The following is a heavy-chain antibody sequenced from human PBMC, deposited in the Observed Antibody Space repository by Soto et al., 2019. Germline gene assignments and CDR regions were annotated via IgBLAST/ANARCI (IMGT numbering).Heavy chain of an antibody. J-gene: IGHJ5*02. CDR1: GGTFSSYA. CDR2: IIPIFGTA. D-gene: IGHD3-9*01. CDR3: ARDRGILTPPRVFDP. V-gene: IGHV1-69*05. Sequence: SVKVSCKASGGTFSSYAISWVRQAPGQGLEWMGGIIPIFGTANYAQKFQGRVTITTDTSTSTAYMELRSLRSDDTAVYYCARDRGILTPPRVFDPWGQGTLVTVSS.